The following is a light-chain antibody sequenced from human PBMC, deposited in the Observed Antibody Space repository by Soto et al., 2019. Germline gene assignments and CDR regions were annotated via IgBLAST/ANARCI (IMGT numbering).Light chain of an antibody. J-gene: IGKJ1*01. CDR1: QSVLYSSNNKNY. Sequence: DFVMTQSPGSLAVSLGERATINCKSSQSVLYSSNNKNYLAWYQQKPGQPPKLLISWASTRESGVPDRFSGSGSGTDFTLTISSLQAEDVAVYYCQQYYITPWTFGQGTKVEIK. CDR3: QQYYITPWT. CDR2: WAS. V-gene: IGKV4-1*01.